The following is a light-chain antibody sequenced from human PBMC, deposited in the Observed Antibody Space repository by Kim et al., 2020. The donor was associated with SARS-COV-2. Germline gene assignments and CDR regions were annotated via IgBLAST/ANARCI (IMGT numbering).Light chain of an antibody. J-gene: IGLJ3*02. CDR1: AGEVTSSYY. Sequence: PGGPVTLTCCSDAGEVTSSYYANWFQPKPGQAPTALNYSISNKHPWTPARFSGSLLGGKAALTLSVVQPEDEADYYCLLYYGRTWLFGGGTRLTVL. CDR3: LLYYGRTWL. CDR2: SIS. V-gene: IGLV7-43*01.